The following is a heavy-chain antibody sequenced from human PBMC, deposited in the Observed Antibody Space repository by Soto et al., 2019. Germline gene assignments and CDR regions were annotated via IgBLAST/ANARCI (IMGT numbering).Heavy chain of an antibody. CDR1: GGSISSGGYY. Sequence: SETLSLTCTVSGGSISSGGYYWSWIRQHPGKGLEWIGYIYYSGSTYYNPSLKSRVTISVDTSKNQFSLKLSSVTAADTAVYYCDRDKGSSTSYFNWFDPWGQGTLVTVSS. V-gene: IGHV4-31*03. CDR3: DRDKGSSTSYFNWFDP. J-gene: IGHJ5*02. D-gene: IGHD2-2*01. CDR2: IYYSGST.